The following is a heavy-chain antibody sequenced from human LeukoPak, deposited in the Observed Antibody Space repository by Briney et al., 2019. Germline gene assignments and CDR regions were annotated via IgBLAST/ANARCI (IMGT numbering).Heavy chain of an antibody. CDR3: ASRPTIVVVPAAYDY. J-gene: IGHJ4*02. CDR1: GGSFSGYY. D-gene: IGHD2-2*01. CDR2: INHSGST. V-gene: IGHV4-34*01. Sequence: SETLSLTCAVYGGSFSGYYWSWIRQPPGEGLEWIGEINHSGSTNYNPSLKSRVTISVDTSKNQFSLKLSSVTAADMAVYYCASRPTIVVVPAAYDYWGQGTLVTVS.